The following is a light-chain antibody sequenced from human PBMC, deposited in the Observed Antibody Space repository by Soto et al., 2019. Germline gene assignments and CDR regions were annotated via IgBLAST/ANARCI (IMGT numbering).Light chain of an antibody. CDR3: QLWDVGSDHYV. CDR2: FDS. CDR1: NIGDKL. J-gene: IGLJ1*01. Sequence: SYELTQSPSVSLAPGGTGRISCEGNNIGDKLVHWYQQRPGQAPVLVIYFDSERPSGIPERFSGSNSGNTATLIITRVEAGDEADYYCQLWDVGSDHYVFGSGTKVTVL. V-gene: IGLV3-21*04.